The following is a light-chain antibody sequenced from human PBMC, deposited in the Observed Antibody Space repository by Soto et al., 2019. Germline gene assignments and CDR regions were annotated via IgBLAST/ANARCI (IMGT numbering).Light chain of an antibody. CDR3: VLYMGSGISV. J-gene: IGLJ3*02. Sequence: QAVVTQEPSFSVSPGGTVTLTCGLSSGSVSTTYYPSWYQQTPGQVPRTLIYNTDIRSSGVPDRFSGSILGNKAALTITGAQADDESDYYCVLYMGSGISVFGGGTKLTVL. CDR2: NTD. V-gene: IGLV8-61*01. CDR1: SGSVSTTYY.